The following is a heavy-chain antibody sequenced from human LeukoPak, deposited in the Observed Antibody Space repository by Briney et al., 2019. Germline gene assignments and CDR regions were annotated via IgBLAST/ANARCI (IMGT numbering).Heavy chain of an antibody. CDR1: GFTFSSYA. V-gene: IGHV3-23*01. J-gene: IGHJ4*02. CDR2: ISGSGGST. D-gene: IGHD2-15*01. CDR3: AKDSDVVVVAAPRGY. Sequence: GGSLRLSCAASGFTFSSYAMSWVRQAPGKGLEWVSAISGSGGSTYYADSVKGRFTISRDNSKNTLYLQMNSLRAEDTAVYYCAKDSDVVVVAAPRGYWGQGTLVTVSS.